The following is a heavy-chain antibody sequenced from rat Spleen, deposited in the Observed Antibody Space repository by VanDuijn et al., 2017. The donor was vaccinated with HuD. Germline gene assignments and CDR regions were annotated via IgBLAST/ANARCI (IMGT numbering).Heavy chain of an antibody. J-gene: IGHJ2*01. Sequence: EVQLVESGGGLVQPGRSLKLSCVASGFKFNNYWMTWIRQAPGKGLEWVASIINIGGSTYYSDSVKGRFTISRDNAKSTLYLQMNSLRSEDTATYYCTRMRHYFDSWGQGVMVTVSS. CDR3: TRMRHYFDS. V-gene: IGHV5-31*01. CDR1: GFKFNNYW. CDR2: IINIGGST.